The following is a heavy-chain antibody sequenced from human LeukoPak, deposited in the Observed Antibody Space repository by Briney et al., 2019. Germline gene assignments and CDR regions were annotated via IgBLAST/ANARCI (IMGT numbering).Heavy chain of an antibody. CDR3: AMGHDYGDRSDY. CDR1: GYTFTSYG. D-gene: IGHD4-17*01. V-gene: IGHV1-18*01. Sequence: GSVTVSCKASGYTFTSYGISWVRQAPGQGLEGMGWISAYNGNTNYAQKLQGRVTMTTDTSTSTAYMELRSLRSDDTAVYYCAMGHDYGDRSDYWGQGTLVTVSS. J-gene: IGHJ4*02. CDR2: ISAYNGNT.